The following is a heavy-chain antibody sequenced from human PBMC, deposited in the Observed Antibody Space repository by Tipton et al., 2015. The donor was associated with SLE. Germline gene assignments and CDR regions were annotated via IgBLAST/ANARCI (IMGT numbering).Heavy chain of an antibody. CDR3: ARDIGSLSDS. J-gene: IGHJ4*02. CDR1: GFTFSSHE. D-gene: IGHD2-15*01. V-gene: IGHV3-48*03. CDR2: IGTTGSPR. Sequence: SLRLSCAASGFTFSSHEMHWVRQAPGKGLEWISYIGTTGSPRYYGDSVKGRFTISRDDAKRSLYLQMDSLRAEDTAVYYCARDIGSLSDSWGQGILVTVSS.